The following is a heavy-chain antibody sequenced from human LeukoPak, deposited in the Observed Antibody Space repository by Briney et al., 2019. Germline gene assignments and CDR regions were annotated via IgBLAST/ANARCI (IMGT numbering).Heavy chain of an antibody. Sequence: GGSLRLSCAGSGFSFSDYGMSWVRQPPGKGLEWVSGLSYRGDSTYYADSVKGRFTISRDNSKNTLYLQMNSLRAEDTAVYYCAKDGTIHTYYYGSGSSSVDYWGQGTLVTVSS. CDR1: GFSFSDYG. CDR2: LSYRGDST. J-gene: IGHJ4*02. V-gene: IGHV3-23*01. D-gene: IGHD3-10*01. CDR3: AKDGTIHTYYYGSGSSSVDY.